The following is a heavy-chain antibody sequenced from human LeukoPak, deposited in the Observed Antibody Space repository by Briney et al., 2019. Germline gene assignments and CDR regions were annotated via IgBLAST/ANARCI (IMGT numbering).Heavy chain of an antibody. CDR1: DGSISGYF. Sequence: SETLSLTCTVSDGSISGYFWSWIRQPPGKGLEWIGYIYDSGSTNYNPSLKSRVTISVDTSKNQFFLKLSSVTAANTGVYYCARHKPGTYYYGMDVWGQGTTVTVSS. V-gene: IGHV4-59*08. D-gene: IGHD3-16*01. CDR3: ARHKPGTYYYGMDV. J-gene: IGHJ6*02. CDR2: IYDSGST.